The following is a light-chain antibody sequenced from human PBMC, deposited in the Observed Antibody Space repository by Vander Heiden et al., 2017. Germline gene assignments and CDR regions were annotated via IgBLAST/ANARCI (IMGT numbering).Light chain of an antibody. Sequence: QSDLTQPASVSGSPGQSITISCTGSSRDVGGYNYVSWYQQHPGKAPKVIIYEVSNRPAGISTRVSGSKSGNTASLTISGLQPEDEADYYCSSYTANNTVEEVFGGGTKLTVL. V-gene: IGLV2-14*01. CDR1: SRDVGGYNY. CDR3: SSYTANNTVEEV. CDR2: EVS. J-gene: IGLJ3*02.